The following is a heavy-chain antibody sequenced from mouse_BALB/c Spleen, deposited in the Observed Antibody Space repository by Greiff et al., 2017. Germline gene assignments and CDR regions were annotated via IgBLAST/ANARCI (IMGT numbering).Heavy chain of an antibody. V-gene: IGHV2-6-5*01. CDR1: GFSLTDYG. CDR3: AKGKRKYGNYVGAMDY. J-gene: IGHJ4*01. Sequence: VQLQQSGPGLVAPSQSLSITCTVSGFSLTDYGVSWIRQPPGKGLEWLGVIWGGGSTYYNSALKSRLSISKDNSKSQVFLKMNSLQTDDTAMYYCAKGKRKYGNYVGAMDYWGQGTSVTVSA. CDR2: IWGGGST. D-gene: IGHD2-10*02.